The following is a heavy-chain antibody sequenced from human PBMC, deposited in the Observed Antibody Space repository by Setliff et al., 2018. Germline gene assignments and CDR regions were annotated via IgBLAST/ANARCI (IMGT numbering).Heavy chain of an antibody. CDR1: GFTFSTYA. CDR2: IFYDGSEK. CDR3: ASSRTWIPVLDY. J-gene: IGHJ4*02. D-gene: IGHD5-18*01. Sequence: GGSLRLSCAASGFTFSTYAMHWVRQAPGKGLEWVGYIFYDGSEKYYADSVKGRFTISRDNAKSSLYLQMNSLSAEDTAIYYCASSRTWIPVLDYCGQGTLVTVSS. V-gene: IGHV3-33*08.